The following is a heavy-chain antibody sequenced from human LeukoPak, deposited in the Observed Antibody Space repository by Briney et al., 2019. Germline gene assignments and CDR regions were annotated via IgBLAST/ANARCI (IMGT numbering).Heavy chain of an antibody. V-gene: IGHV3-23*01. J-gene: IGHJ4*02. Sequence: GGSLRLSCAASGFTFSTYGMNWARQAPGKGLEWVSTISRNGDITYYADSVKGRFTISRDNSKNTLYLQMNSLRAEDTAIYSCATGSTAVAGTKYWGQGILVTDSS. D-gene: IGHD6-19*01. CDR2: ISRNGDIT. CDR1: GFTFSTYG. CDR3: ATGSTAVAGTKY.